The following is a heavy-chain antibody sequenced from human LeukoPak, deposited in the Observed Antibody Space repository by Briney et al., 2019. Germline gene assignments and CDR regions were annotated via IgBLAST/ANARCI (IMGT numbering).Heavy chain of an antibody. V-gene: IGHV3-74*01. Sequence: GGSLRLSCAASGFTFSSHWMHWVRQAPGKGLVCVARIKSDGTYRDYGDSVRGRFTISRDNAKDALYLQMNSLRAEDTAVYYCVRDDRSYGVDYWGQGTPVTVSS. J-gene: IGHJ4*02. CDR2: IKSDGTYR. D-gene: IGHD4-17*01. CDR1: GFTFSSHW. CDR3: VRDDRSYGVDY.